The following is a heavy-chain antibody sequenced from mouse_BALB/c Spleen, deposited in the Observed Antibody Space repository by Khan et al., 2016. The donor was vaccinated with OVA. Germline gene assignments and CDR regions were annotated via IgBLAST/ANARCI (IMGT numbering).Heavy chain of an antibody. CDR1: GYSITSNYA. CDR2: ISYSGST. Sequence: EVQLQESGPGLVKPSQSLSLTCTVTGYSITSNYAWNWIRQFPGNKMEWMGYISYSGSTNYNPSLKSRISITRDTSKNQFFLQFNSVTTEDTATYYCARGNYYGYVMDYWGQGTSITVSS. V-gene: IGHV3-2*02. CDR3: ARGNYYGYVMDY. J-gene: IGHJ4*01. D-gene: IGHD1-1*01.